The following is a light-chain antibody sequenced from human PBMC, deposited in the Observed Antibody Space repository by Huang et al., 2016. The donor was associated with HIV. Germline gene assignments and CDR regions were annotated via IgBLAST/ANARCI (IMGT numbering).Light chain of an antibody. Sequence: DIQMTQSPSSLSASVGDRVTITCQASQDISNCLNWYQQKPGKAPTLLIYDASNLETGVPSRFSGSGSGTYFTFTINSLQPEDFAAYYCQQCDNLPFTFGPGTKVDIK. CDR2: DAS. CDR3: QQCDNLPFT. V-gene: IGKV1-33*01. CDR1: QDISNC. J-gene: IGKJ3*01.